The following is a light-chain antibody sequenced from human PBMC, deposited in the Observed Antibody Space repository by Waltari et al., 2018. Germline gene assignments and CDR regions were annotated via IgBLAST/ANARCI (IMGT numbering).Light chain of an antibody. J-gene: IGLJ1*01. V-gene: IGLV2-14*03. CDR2: DVN. Sequence: QSALTQPASVSGSPGQSIAISCAGTSSDVGAYNFVSWYHQHPGKAPKLMIYDVNERHSGVSVLFSGSKSGNTASLTISGLQAEDETDYYCSSFTTSGTYVFGTGTKVTVL. CDR1: SSDVGAYNF. CDR3: SSFTTSGTYV.